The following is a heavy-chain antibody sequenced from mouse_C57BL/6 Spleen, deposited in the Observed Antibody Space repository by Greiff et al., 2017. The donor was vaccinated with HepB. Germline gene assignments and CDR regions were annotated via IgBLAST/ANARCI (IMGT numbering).Heavy chain of an antibody. CDR1: GYTFTSYW. J-gene: IGHJ3*01. V-gene: IGHV1-50*01. CDR2: IDPSDSYT. D-gene: IGHD2-5*01. CDR3: ARVNYYSNYIFAY. Sequence: QVQLQQPGAELVKPGASVKLSCKASGYTFTSYWMQWVKQRPGQGLEWIGEIDPSDSYTNYNQKFKGKATLTVDTSSSTAYMQLSSLTSEDSAVYYCARVNYYSNYIFAYWGQGTLVTVSA.